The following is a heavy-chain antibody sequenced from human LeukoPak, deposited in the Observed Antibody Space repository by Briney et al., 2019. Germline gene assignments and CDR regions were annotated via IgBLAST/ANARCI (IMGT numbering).Heavy chain of an antibody. J-gene: IGHJ4*02. Sequence: ASVKVSCKASGYTFTSYGISWVRQAPGQGLEWMGWISAYNGNTNYARNLHGRVTMTTDTSTSTAYMELRSLRSDDTAVYYCARGAGYSSSWYYSYWGQGTLVTVSS. V-gene: IGHV1-18*01. CDR1: GYTFTSYG. CDR3: ARGAGYSSSWYYSY. CDR2: ISAYNGNT. D-gene: IGHD6-13*01.